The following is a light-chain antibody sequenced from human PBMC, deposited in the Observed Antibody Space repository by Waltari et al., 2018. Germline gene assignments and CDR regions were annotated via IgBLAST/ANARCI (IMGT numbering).Light chain of an antibody. V-gene: IGLV1-44*01. CDR2: ATT. CDR1: SSSIRNNA. J-gene: IGLJ3*02. CDR3: AAWDDSLNGWV. Sequence: QSVLTQPPSASGTPGQRVTISCSGSSSSIRNNAVNWYQQVPGTAPKLLIYATTQLPSGVPARFSGSKSVTSASLAISGLQSEDEAAYYCAAWDDSLNGWVFGGGTKVTVL.